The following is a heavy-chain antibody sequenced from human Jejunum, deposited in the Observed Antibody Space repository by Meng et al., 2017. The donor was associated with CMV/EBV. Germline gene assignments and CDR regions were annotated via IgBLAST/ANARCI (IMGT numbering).Heavy chain of an antibody. CDR2: INHSGST. V-gene: IGHV4-34*01. J-gene: IGHJ4*02. CDR1: GESFSGYY. D-gene: IGHD4-17*01. CDR3: ARVGGAQHGDFDF. Sequence: HVQLPQWGTGLLKPSETLSLPCTVYGESFSGYYWTWIRQPPGKGLEWIGEINHSGSTNYNPSLKSRVTILVDTSKRQFSLRLSFVTAADTAVYYCARVGGAQHGDFDFWGQGTLVTVSS.